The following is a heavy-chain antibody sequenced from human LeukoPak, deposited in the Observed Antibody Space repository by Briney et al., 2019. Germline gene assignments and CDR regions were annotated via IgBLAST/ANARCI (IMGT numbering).Heavy chain of an antibody. V-gene: IGHV3-21*01. CDR1: GFTFSSYS. J-gene: IGHJ4*02. CDR3: ARAFGEQQLVYFDY. D-gene: IGHD6-13*01. Sequence: PGGSLRLSCAASGFTFSSYSMNWVRQAPGKGLEWVSSISSSSSYIYYADSVKGRFTISRDNAKNSLYLQMSSLRAEDTAVYYCARAFGEQQLVYFDYWGQGTLVTVSS. CDR2: ISSSSSYI.